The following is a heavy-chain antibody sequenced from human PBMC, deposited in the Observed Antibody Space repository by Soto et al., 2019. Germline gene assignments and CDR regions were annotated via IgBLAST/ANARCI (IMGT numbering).Heavy chain of an antibody. V-gene: IGHV4-59*01. J-gene: IGHJ3*02. CDR2: IHDSGTT. CDR1: GGSISSYY. D-gene: IGHD3-10*01. Sequence: VQLQESGPGLVKPSETLSLTCTVSGGSISSYYCGWIRQPPGQGLEWIGYIHDSGTTNYNPSLRSRVSILVDTSKTQFSLKLNYVTAADSAVYYCARVDGEWDAFDIWGQGTMVTVSS. CDR3: ARVDGEWDAFDI.